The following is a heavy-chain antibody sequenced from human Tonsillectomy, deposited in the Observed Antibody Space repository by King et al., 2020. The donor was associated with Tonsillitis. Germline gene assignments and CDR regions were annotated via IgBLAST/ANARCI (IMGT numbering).Heavy chain of an antibody. CDR3: ARAKEHDGIAPLGY. J-gene: IGHJ4*02. CDR2: IIPIFCTA. CDR1: GGTFSSYA. Sequence: LQLVQSGAEVKKPWSSVKVSCKASGGTFSSYAISWVRQAPGQGLEWMGGIIPIFCTANYAQKFQGRVTLTADESTSTAYMELSSLRSEDTAVYYCARAKEHDGIAPLGYWGQGTLVTVSS. D-gene: IGHD1-1*01. V-gene: IGHV1-69*12.